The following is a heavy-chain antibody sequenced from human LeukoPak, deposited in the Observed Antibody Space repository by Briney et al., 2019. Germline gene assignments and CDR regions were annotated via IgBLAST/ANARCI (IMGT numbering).Heavy chain of an antibody. CDR1: GFTFSSYS. V-gene: IGHV3-21*01. J-gene: IGHJ3*02. Sequence: GGSLRLSCAASGFTFSSYSMNWVRQAPRKGLEWVSSTSSSSSYIYYADSVKGRFTISRDNAKNSLYLQMNSLRAEDTAVYYCARDYDSSGLDAFDIWGQGTMVTVSS. CDR2: TSSSSSYI. D-gene: IGHD3-22*01. CDR3: ARDYDSSGLDAFDI.